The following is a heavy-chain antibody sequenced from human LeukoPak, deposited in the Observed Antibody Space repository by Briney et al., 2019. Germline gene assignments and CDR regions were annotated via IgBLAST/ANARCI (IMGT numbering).Heavy chain of an antibody. CDR3: ARASGASYYYDCSGYYSFAFDY. Sequence: SQTLSLTCTVSGGSISSGSYYRSWVRQPAGKGLEWIGRIYTSGSTNYNPSLKSRVTISVHTSKNQFSLPLSSVTAADTAVYYCARASGASYYYDCSGYYSFAFDYWGQGTLVTVSS. V-gene: IGHV4-61*02. CDR2: IYTSGST. CDR1: GGSISSGSYY. D-gene: IGHD3-22*01. J-gene: IGHJ4*02.